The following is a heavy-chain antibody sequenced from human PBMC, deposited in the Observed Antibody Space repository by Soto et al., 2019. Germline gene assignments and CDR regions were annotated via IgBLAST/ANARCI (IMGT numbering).Heavy chain of an antibody. V-gene: IGHV3-21*01. J-gene: IGHJ4*02. CDR1: GFTLSLYT. D-gene: IGHD3-22*01. CDR2: LGVSDDR. CDR3: ARLNDYYDSRGYGFDY. Sequence: VQLLESGGGLVKPGGSLKLSCAASGFTLSLYTINWVRQAPGKGLEWVSSLGVSDDRFYADSVKGRFTISRDNAKNSLFLQMDSVRAEDAAVYYCARLNDYYDSRGYGFDYWGRGALVTVSS.